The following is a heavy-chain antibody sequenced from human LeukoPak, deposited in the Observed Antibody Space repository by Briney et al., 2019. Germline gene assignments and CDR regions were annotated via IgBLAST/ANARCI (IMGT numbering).Heavy chain of an antibody. CDR1: GGSISSSSYY. CDR3: ARVGILTCYPLRYYYYMDV. CDR2: IYYSGST. V-gene: IGHV4-39*07. D-gene: IGHD3-9*01. J-gene: IGHJ6*03. Sequence: SETLSLTCTVSGGSISSSSYYWGWIRQPPGKGLEWIGSIYYSGSTYYNPSLKSRVTISVDTSKNQFSLKLSSVTAADTAVYYCARVGILTCYPLRYYYYMDVWGKGTTVTISS.